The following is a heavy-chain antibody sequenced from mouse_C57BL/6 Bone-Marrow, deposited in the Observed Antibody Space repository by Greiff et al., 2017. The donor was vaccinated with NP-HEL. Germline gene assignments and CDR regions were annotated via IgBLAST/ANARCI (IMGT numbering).Heavy chain of an antibody. CDR3: ARVGTGTGAFAD. Sequence: VPLVESGGGFVQPGSSLKLSCESNEYAFPSPDMSLFRQTPAHCLAFVAAINTSGVSTSFPDTMERRFIISRDNTKKTLYLQMSSLRSEDTDLYYCARVGTGTGAFADGGKGTLVNVA. J-gene: IGHJ3*01. D-gene: IGHD4-1*01. V-gene: IGHV5-2*01. CDR2: INTSGVST. CDR1: EYAFPSPD.